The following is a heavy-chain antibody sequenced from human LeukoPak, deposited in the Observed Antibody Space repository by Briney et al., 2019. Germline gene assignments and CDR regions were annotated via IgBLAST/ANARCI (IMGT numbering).Heavy chain of an antibody. CDR1: GFTFSSYD. Sequence: GGSLRLSCAASGFTFSSYDMHWVRQATGKGLEWGSAIGTAGDPYYPGSVKGRFTISRENAKNSLYLQMNSLRAGDTAVYYCARGLENYYDSSGPLIDWGQGTLVTVSS. D-gene: IGHD3-22*01. CDR3: ARGLENYYDSSGPLID. CDR2: IGTAGDP. V-gene: IGHV3-13*05. J-gene: IGHJ4*02.